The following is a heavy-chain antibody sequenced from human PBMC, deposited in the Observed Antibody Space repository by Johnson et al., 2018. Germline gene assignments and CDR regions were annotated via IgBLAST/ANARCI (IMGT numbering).Heavy chain of an antibody. CDR3: AREEAAAGNWFFER. CDR2: INSYGSST. D-gene: IGHD6-13*01. Sequence: VQLQESGGGLVQPGGSLRLSCVASGFTFTPYWMHWVRQAPGQGLVWVSRINSYGSSTSYADSVKGRFTISRDNAKNTLLLQMNSLRAEDTAMYYCAREEAAAGNWFFERWGRGTLVTVSS. J-gene: IGHJ2*01. CDR1: GFTFTPYW. V-gene: IGHV3-74*01.